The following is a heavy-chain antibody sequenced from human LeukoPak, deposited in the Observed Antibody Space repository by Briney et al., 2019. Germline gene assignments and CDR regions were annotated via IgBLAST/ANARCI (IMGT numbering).Heavy chain of an antibody. CDR3: AKDYGWFGELLS. CDR2: ISYDGSNK. D-gene: IGHD3-10*01. CDR1: GFTFSSYG. J-gene: IGHJ4*02. V-gene: IGHV3-30*18. Sequence: GRSLRLSCAASGFTFSSYGMHGVRQAPGKGLEWVAVISYDGSNKYYADSVKGRFTISRDNSKNTLYLQMNSLRAEDTAVYYCAKDYGWFGELLSWGQGTLVTVSS.